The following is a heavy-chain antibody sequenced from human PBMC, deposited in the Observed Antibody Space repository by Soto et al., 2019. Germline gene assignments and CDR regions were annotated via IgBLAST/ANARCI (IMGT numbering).Heavy chain of an antibody. J-gene: IGHJ5*02. CDR1: GFTFGDYA. Sequence: GGSLRLSCTASGFTFGDYAMSWFRQAPGKGLEWVGFIRSKAYGGTTEYAASVKGRFTISRDDSKSIAYLQMNSLKTEDTAVYYCTSGGWNWNYVHFVLAWGQGTLVTVSS. V-gene: IGHV3-49*03. D-gene: IGHD1-7*01. CDR2: IRSKAYGGTT. CDR3: TSGGWNWNYVHFVLA.